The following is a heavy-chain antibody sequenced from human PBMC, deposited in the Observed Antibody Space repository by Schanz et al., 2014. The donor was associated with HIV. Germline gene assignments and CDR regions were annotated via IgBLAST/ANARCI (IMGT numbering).Heavy chain of an antibody. D-gene: IGHD3-22*01. CDR1: GFTFSSYG. CDR2: ISYHGTNK. CDR3: ARDVSHDSSGHYSDYYYGMDV. V-gene: IGHV3-30*03. Sequence: QVQLVESGGGVVQPGRSLRLSCAVSGFTFSSYGMHWVRQAPGKGLEWVAVISYHGTNKYYADSVKGRFTISRDNSKNTLYLQMNSLRAEDTAVYYCARDVSHDSSGHYSDYYYGMDVWGQGTTVTVSS. J-gene: IGHJ6*02.